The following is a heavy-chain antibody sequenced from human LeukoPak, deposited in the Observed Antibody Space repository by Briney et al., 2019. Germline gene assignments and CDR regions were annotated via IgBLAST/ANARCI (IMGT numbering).Heavy chain of an antibody. V-gene: IGHV3-66*01. D-gene: IGHD3-9*01. CDR1: GFTVSSNY. CDR3: ARADDWLLSPLDS. CDR2: IYSGGST. J-gene: IGHJ4*02. Sequence: AGGSLRLSCAASGFTVSSNYMTWVRQAPGKGLEWVSLIYSGGSTSYADSVRGRFTISRDNSKNTLYLQMNSLRAEDTAVYYCARADDWLLSPLDSWGQGTLVTVSS.